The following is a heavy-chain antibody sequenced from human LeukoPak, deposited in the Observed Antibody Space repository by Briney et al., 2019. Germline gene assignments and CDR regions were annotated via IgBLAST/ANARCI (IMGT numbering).Heavy chain of an antibody. D-gene: IGHD3-10*01. V-gene: IGHV3-74*01. Sequence: GGSLRLSCAASGFTFSSYWMHWVRQAPGKGLVWVSRINSDGGSTSYADSVKGRFTISRDNAKNTLYLQMNSLRAEDTAVYYCARANYYGSGRAAFDIWGQGTMVTVSS. CDR2: INSDGGST. CDR1: GFTFSSYW. J-gene: IGHJ3*02. CDR3: ARANYYGSGRAAFDI.